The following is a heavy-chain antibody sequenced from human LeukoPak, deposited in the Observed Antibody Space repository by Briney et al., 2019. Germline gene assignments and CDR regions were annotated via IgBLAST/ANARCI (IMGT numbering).Heavy chain of an antibody. V-gene: IGHV4-34*01. CDR1: GGSFSGYY. CDR3: VRGLAARARRPQYFQH. J-gene: IGHJ1*01. D-gene: IGHD6-6*01. CDR2: INHSGST. Sequence: SETLSLTCAVYGGSFSGYYWSWIRQPPGKGLEWIGEINHSGSTNYNPSLRSRVTISVDTSKNQFSLKLSSVTAADTAVYYCVRGLAARARRPQYFQHWGQGTLVTVSS.